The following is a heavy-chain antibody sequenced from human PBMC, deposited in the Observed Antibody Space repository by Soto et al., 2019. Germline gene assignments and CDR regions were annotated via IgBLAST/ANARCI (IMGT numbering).Heavy chain of an antibody. Sequence: GASVKVSCKASGGAFRSYAISWVRQAPGQGLDWMGGIIPIFGTTKYAQKFQGRVTISADESTSTAYMDLSSLRSEDMAVYYCARGSGVDYFYYGMDVWGQGTTVTVSS. J-gene: IGHJ6*02. D-gene: IGHD1-26*01. CDR2: IIPIFGTT. V-gene: IGHV1-69*13. CDR1: GGAFRSYA. CDR3: ARGSGVDYFYYGMDV.